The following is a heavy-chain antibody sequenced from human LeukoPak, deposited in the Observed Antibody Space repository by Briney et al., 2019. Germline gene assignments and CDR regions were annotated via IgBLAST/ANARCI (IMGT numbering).Heavy chain of an antibody. CDR3: ARGSLGYYGSGSYYKGTFYFDY. D-gene: IGHD3-10*01. V-gene: IGHV5-51*01. J-gene: IGHJ4*02. Sequence: GESLKISCKGSGYSFTSYWIGWVRQMPGKGLDWMGIIYPGDSDTRYSPSFQGQVTISADKSISTAYLQWSSLKASDTAMYYCARGSLGYYGSGSYYKGTFYFDYWGQGTLVTVSS. CDR1: GYSFTSYW. CDR2: IYPGDSDT.